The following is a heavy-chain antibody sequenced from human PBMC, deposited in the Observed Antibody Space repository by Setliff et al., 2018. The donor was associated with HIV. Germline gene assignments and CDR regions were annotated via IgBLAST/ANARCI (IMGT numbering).Heavy chain of an antibody. V-gene: IGHV4-39*07. CDR1: GDSISRSRYY. J-gene: IGHJ4*02. CDR2: FYYSGNT. Sequence: SETLSLTCVVSGDSISRSRYYWGWIRQPPGKGLEWIGSFYYSGNTNYNPSLKSRVTISIDTSKSQFSLKLTSVSAADTAMYYCARGRRRSSTPYYFDYWGQGTLVTVSS. CDR3: ARGRRRSSTPYYFDY.